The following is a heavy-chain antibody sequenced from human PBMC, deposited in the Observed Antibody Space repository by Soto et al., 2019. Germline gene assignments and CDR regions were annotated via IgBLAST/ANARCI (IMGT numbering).Heavy chain of an antibody. Sequence: SVMGSRKASGGPFTSYATSWVRQAPGQGLEWMGGIIRIFGTANYAQKFQGRVTMTRNTSISTAYMELSSLRSEDTAVYYCARGRSYYDFWSGYYNWGQGTLVTGSS. CDR3: ARGRSYYDFWSGYYN. D-gene: IGHD3-3*01. CDR1: GGPFTSYA. V-gene: IGHV1-69*05. J-gene: IGHJ4*02. CDR2: IIRIFGTA.